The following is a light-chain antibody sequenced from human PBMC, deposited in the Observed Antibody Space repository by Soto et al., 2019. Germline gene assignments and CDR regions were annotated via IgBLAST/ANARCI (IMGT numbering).Light chain of an antibody. V-gene: IGKV3-11*01. CDR1: QSVSSY. J-gene: IGKJ4*01. CDR3: QQRSNWPRVT. Sequence: EIVLTQSPATLSLSPGERATLSCRASQSVSSYLAWYQQKPGQAPRLLIYDASNRATGIPARFSGSGSGTDFXLXISSLEPEDFAVYYCQQRSNWPRVTFGGGTKVEIK. CDR2: DAS.